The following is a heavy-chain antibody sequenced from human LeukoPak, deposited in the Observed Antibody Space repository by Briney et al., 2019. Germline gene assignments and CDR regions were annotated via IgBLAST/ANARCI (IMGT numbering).Heavy chain of an antibody. CDR1: GYTFPSYG. D-gene: IGHD3-22*01. CDR3: ARGVLGSSGYYQAFDY. Sequence: ASVKVSCKASGYTFPSYGINWVRQAPGQGLEWMGWISAYNGNTNYAQKLHGRVTMTTDTSTSTAYMELRSLRSDDTAVYYCARGVLGSSGYYQAFDYWGQGTLVTVSS. J-gene: IGHJ4*02. CDR2: ISAYNGNT. V-gene: IGHV1-18*01.